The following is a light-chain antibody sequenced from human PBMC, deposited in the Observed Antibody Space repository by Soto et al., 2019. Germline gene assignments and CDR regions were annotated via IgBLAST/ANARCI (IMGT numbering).Light chain of an antibody. Sequence: QSVLTQPPSVSGAPGQGVTISCTGSSSSIGAGYDVHWYQQVPGTAPKLLIYGNNNRPSGVPDRFSGSKSGTSASLAITGLQAEDEADYYCQSYDSYLSHFYVFGTGTKLTAL. J-gene: IGLJ1*01. CDR3: QSYDSYLSHFYV. CDR2: GNN. V-gene: IGLV1-40*01. CDR1: SSSIGAGYD.